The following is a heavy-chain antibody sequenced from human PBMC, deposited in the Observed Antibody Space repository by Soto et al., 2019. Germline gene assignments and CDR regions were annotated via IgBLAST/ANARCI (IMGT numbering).Heavy chain of an antibody. CDR1: QVSFSSYC. CDR3: VREPWGFSGTWYDY. Sequence: GSLRLSCAASQVSFSSYCMHWVRQVPGKGPAWVSRINHDGSKTEYADAVKGRFTISRDNTNNTLYLQMNSLRVEDTAMYYCVREPWGFSGTWYDYWGQGTLVTVSS. J-gene: IGHJ4*02. D-gene: IGHD6-13*01. CDR2: INHDGSKT. V-gene: IGHV3-74*01.